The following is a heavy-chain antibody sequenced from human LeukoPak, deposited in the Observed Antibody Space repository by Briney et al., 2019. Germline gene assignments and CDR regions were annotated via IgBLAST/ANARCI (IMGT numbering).Heavy chain of an antibody. V-gene: IGHV3-23*01. D-gene: IGHD3-10*01. J-gene: IGHJ4*02. CDR2: ISGSGGST. CDR1: GFTFSSYA. Sequence: GGSLRLSCAASGFTFSSYAMSWVRQAPGKGLEWVSAISGSGGSTYYADSVKGRFTISRDNSKNTLYLQMNSPRAEDTAVYYCAKATYHYYGSGSYSLDYWGQGTLVTVSS. CDR3: AKATYHYYGSGSYSLDY.